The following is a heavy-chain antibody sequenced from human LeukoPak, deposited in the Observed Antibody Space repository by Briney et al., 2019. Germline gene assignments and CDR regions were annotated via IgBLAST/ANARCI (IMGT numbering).Heavy chain of an antibody. Sequence: GGSLRLSCAASGFTFSSYSMNWVRQAPGKGLEWVSSISSRSTYIYHADSVKGRFTISRDNAKNSLFLQMNSLRAEDTAVYYCARLGLEYSSSVGWFDPWGQGTLVTVSS. CDR1: GFTFSSYS. CDR3: ARLGLEYSSSVGWFDP. CDR2: ISSRSTYI. V-gene: IGHV3-21*01. J-gene: IGHJ5*02. D-gene: IGHD6-6*01.